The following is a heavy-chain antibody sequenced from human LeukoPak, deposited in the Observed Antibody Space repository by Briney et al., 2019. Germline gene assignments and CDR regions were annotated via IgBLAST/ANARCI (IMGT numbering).Heavy chain of an antibody. D-gene: IGHD6-19*01. V-gene: IGHV5-51*01. Sequence: GESLKISCKGSGYSFISYWIGWVRQMPGKGLEWMAMIYPGDSATRYSPSFQGQVTVSADKSTSTAYLQWSSLKASDTAMYYCARRWAVAGAFDYWGQRTLVTVSS. CDR3: ARRWAVAGAFDY. CDR1: GYSFISYW. CDR2: IYPGDSAT. J-gene: IGHJ4*02.